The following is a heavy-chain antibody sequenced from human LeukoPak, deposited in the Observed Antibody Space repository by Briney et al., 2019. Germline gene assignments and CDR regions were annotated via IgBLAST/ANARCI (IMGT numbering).Heavy chain of an antibody. D-gene: IGHD3-3*01. V-gene: IGHV4-39*01. CDR2: IYYSGST. CDR3: ARNIFGVVTPLYFDY. CDR1: GGSISSSSYY. J-gene: IGHJ4*02. Sequence: SETLSLTCTVSGGSISSSSYYWRWIRQPPGKGLEWIGSIYYSGSTCYNPSLKSRVTIFVDTSKNEFSLKQSSVTGADTAVYYCARNIFGVVTPLYFDYWGQGTLVTVSS.